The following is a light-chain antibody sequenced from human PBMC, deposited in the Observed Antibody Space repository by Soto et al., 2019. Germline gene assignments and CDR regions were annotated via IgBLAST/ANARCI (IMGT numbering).Light chain of an antibody. J-gene: IGLJ1*01. V-gene: IGLV2-23*01. CDR3: CSYAGSSYYV. CDR1: SSDVGSYNL. Sequence: QSALTQPASVSGSPGQSITISCTGTSSDVGSYNLVSWYQQHPGKAPKLMIYEGSQRPSGVSNRFSGSKSGNTASLTISGLHAEDEADYYCCSYAGSSYYVFGTGTKLTVL. CDR2: EGS.